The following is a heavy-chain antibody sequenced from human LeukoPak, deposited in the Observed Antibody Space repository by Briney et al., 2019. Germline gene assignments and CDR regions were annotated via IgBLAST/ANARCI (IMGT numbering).Heavy chain of an antibody. CDR2: IIPIFGTA. V-gene: IGHV1-69*13. D-gene: IGHD3-22*01. CDR3: ARADYDSSGYYRLPPYNWFDP. CDR1: GGTFSSYA. J-gene: IGHJ5*02. Sequence: ASVKVSCKASGGTFSSYAISWVRQAPGQGLEWMGGIIPIFGTANYAQKFQGRVTITADESTSTAYMELSSLRSEDTAVYYCARADYDSSGYYRLPPYNWFDPWGQGTLATVSS.